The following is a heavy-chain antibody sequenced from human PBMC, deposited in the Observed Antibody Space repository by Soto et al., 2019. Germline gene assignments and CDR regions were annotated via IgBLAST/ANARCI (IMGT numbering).Heavy chain of an antibody. V-gene: IGHV4-39*01. CDR1: GGSISSSSYY. D-gene: IGHD4-17*01. CDR3: ARLPGGPYGEVY. J-gene: IGHJ4*02. Sequence: QLQLQESGPGLVKPSETLSLTCTVSGGSISSSSYYWGWIRQPPGKGLEWIGSIDYSGSTYYNPSLKSRVTIAVDTSNNQFSLKLSSVTAANTAVYYCARLPGGPYGEVYWGQGTLVTVSS. CDR2: IDYSGST.